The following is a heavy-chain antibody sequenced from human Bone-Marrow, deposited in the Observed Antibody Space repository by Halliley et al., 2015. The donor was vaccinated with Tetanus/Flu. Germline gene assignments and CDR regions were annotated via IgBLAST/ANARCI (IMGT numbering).Heavy chain of an antibody. Sequence: VSKISGSSSTIQYADSVEGRFTVTRDNAKNSLYLQMNSLRNEDTGMFFCAREKSAYYNGMDAWGQGTTVTVSS. CDR3: AREKSAYYNGMDA. J-gene: IGHJ6*02. CDR2: ISGSSSTI. V-gene: IGHV3-48*02.